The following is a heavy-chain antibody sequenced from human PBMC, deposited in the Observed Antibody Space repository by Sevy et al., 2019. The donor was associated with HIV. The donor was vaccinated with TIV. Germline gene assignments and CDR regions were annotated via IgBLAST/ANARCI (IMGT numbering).Heavy chain of an antibody. Sequence: GGSLRLSCAASGFSVNSNYMTWVHQAPGKGLEGVSVIYSDETTYHADSVKDRFTISRDNSKNMLYLQMNSLRAEDTAVYYCAKDGGAFWSGYHFDYWGQGTLVTVSS. CDR3: AKDGGAFWSGYHFDY. D-gene: IGHD3-3*01. CDR2: IYSDETT. J-gene: IGHJ4*02. V-gene: IGHV3-66*01. CDR1: GFSVNSNY.